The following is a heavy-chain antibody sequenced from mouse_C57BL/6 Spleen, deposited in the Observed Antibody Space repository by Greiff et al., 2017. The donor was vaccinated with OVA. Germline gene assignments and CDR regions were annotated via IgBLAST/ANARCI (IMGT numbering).Heavy chain of an antibody. CDR1: GYTFTDYE. D-gene: IGHD2-2*01. CDR3: TRGEGYGYDFDY. V-gene: IGHV1-15*01. CDR2: IDPETGGT. J-gene: IGHJ2*01. Sequence: QVQLKQSGAELVRPGASVTLSCKASGYTFTDYEMHWVKQTPVHGLEWIGAIDPETGGTAYNQKFKGKAILTADKSSSTAYMELRSLTSEDSAVYYCTRGEGYGYDFDYWGQGTTLTVSS.